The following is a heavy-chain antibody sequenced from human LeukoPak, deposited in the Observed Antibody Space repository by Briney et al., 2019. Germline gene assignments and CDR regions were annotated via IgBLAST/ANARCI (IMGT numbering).Heavy chain of an antibody. V-gene: IGHV4-30-2*06. Sequence: SETLSLTCIVSGGSISSGGHPWSWIRQSPGKGLEWIGYIYDSGSTFYNPSLKSRVTMSIDRSNNQFSLKLSSVTAADTAVYYCASESNINNWFDPWGQGTLVTVSS. CDR2: IYDSGST. CDR1: GGSISSGGHP. CDR3: ASESNINNWFDP. D-gene: IGHD2/OR15-2a*01. J-gene: IGHJ5*02.